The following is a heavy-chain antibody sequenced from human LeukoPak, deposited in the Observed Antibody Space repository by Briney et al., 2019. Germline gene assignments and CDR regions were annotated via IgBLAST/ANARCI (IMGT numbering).Heavy chain of an antibody. Sequence: PGGSLRLSCAASGFTFHSYSMIWVRQAPGRGLEWVSSISTSGAYIFYADSVKGRFTISRDNANNFLYLQMSSLGAEDTALYYCASGRLEYGDYAIGSGVWGQGTMVTVSS. CDR2: ISTSGAYI. J-gene: IGHJ3*01. CDR1: GFTFHSYS. CDR3: ASGRLEYGDYAIGSGV. V-gene: IGHV3-21*06. D-gene: IGHD4-17*01.